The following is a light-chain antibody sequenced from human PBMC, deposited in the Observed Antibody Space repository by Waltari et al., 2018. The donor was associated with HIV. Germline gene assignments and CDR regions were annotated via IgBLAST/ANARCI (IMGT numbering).Light chain of an antibody. Sequence: QSALTQPRSVSGSPGQSVTISCTVTSSDVGGYDYVSWYQQHPGEAPKLIIYDVSKRPSGVPDRFSGSKSGNTASLTISGLQAEDEADYYCCSYAGSDTFVLFGGGTKVTVL. CDR3: CSYAGSDTFVL. V-gene: IGLV2-11*01. J-gene: IGLJ2*01. CDR2: DVS. CDR1: SSDVGGYDY.